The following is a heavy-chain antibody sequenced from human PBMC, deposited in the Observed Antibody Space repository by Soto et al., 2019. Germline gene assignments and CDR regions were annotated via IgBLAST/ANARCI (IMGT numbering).Heavy chain of an antibody. CDR3: ASSDSSSFTGWFDP. V-gene: IGHV4-39*01. Sequence: PSETLSLTCTVSGGSISSSSYYWGWIRQPPGKGLEWIGSIYYSGSTYYNPSLKSRVTISVDTSKNQFSLKLSSVTAADTAVYYCASSDSSSFTGWFDPWGQGTLVTVSS. J-gene: IGHJ5*02. D-gene: IGHD6-6*01. CDR1: GGSISSSSYY. CDR2: IYYSGST.